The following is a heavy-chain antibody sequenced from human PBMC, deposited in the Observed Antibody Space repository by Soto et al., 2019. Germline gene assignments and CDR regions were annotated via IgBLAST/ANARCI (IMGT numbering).Heavy chain of an antibody. CDR3: ARVIELGMAFDI. J-gene: IGHJ3*02. Sequence: QVQWVQSGAEVKKPGSSVKASCKASGGTFSGYTISWVLQAPGQGLEWMGRIIPILGIANYAQKFQGRVTITADKSTSTAYMELSSLRSEDTAVYYCARVIELGMAFDIWGQGTMVTVSS. CDR1: GGTFSGYT. CDR2: IIPILGIA. V-gene: IGHV1-69*02. D-gene: IGHD7-27*01.